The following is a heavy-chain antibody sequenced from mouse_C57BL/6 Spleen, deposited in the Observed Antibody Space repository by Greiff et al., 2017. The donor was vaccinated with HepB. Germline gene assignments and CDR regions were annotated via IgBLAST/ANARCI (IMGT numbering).Heavy chain of an antibody. CDR2: IYPGGGYT. CDR1: GYTFTNYW. V-gene: IGHV1-63*01. Sequence: VQLVESGAELVRPGTSVKMSCKASGYTFTNYWIGWAKQRPGHGLEWIGDIYPGGGYTNYNEKFKGKATLTADKSSSTAYMQFSSLTSEDSALYYCARIHYYGSSSLYAMDYWGQGTSVTVSS. D-gene: IGHD1-1*01. J-gene: IGHJ4*01. CDR3: ARIHYYGSSSLYAMDY.